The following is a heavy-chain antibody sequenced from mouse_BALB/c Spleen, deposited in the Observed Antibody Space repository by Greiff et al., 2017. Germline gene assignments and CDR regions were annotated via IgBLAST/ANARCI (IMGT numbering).Heavy chain of an antibody. V-gene: IGHV1S137*01. Sequence: VKLMESGAELVRPGVSVKISCKGSGYTFTDYAMHWVKQSHAKSLEWIGVISTYYGDASYNQKFKGKATMTVDKSSSTAYMELARLTSEDSAIYYCARSRDYGSSNWYFDVWGAGTTVTVSS. J-gene: IGHJ1*01. CDR3: ARSRDYGSSNWYFDV. CDR2: ISTYYGDA. D-gene: IGHD1-1*01. CDR1: GYTFTDYA.